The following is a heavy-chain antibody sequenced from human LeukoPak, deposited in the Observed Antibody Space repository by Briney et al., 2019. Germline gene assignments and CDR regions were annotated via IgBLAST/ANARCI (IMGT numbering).Heavy chain of an antibody. Sequence: SETLSLTCTVSGASISSHYWNWIRQPPGKRLEWIGYTSYTGSSNYNPSLNSRVTISVDTSKNQLSLTLTSVTAADTAVYYCARGSTVGDDYWGQRMLVTVSS. CDR1: GASISSHY. CDR2: TSYTGSS. CDR3: ARGSTVGDDY. J-gene: IGHJ4*02. V-gene: IGHV4-59*11. D-gene: IGHD4-17*01.